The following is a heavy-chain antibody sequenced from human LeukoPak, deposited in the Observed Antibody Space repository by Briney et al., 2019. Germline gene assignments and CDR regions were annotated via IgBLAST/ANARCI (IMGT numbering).Heavy chain of an antibody. D-gene: IGHD3-3*01. CDR2: IYASGTT. J-gene: IGHJ4*02. CDR3: ARPTVFGVVGD. CDR1: GGSVSSGSYY. V-gene: IGHV4-61*01. Sequence: SETLSLTCTVSGGSVSSGSYYWSWIRQPPGKELEYIGYIYASGTTNYNPSLKSRVTILLDMSKNQFSLRLSSVTAADTAVYYCARPTVFGVVGDWGQGTLVTVSP.